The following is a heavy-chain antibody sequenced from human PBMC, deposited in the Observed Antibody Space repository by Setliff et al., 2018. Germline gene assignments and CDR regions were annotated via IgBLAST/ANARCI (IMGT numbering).Heavy chain of an antibody. D-gene: IGHD5-18*01. Sequence: SVKVSCKASGGTFSSYGISWVRQAPGQGLEWLGGTIPNFGTTNYAQEFQGRVTIITDESTSTAYLELSSLRFEDTAVYYCAREGVDTRSSTDYRYYMDLWGKGTTVTVSS. J-gene: IGHJ6*03. CDR2: TIPNFGTT. CDR3: AREGVDTRSSTDYRYYMDL. V-gene: IGHV1-69*05. CDR1: GGTFSSYG.